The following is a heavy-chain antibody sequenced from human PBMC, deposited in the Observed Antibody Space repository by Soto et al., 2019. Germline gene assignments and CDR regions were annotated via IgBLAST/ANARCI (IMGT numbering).Heavy chain of an antibody. CDR2: IVVGSGNT. J-gene: IGHJ6*02. CDR3: AAETDPYYYYYGMDV. CDR1: GFTFTSSA. V-gene: IGHV1-58*01. Sequence: ASVKVSCKASGFTFTSSAVQWVRQARGQRLEWIGWIVVGSGNTNYAQKFQERVTITRDMSTSTAYMELSSLRSEDTAVYYCAAETDPYYYYYGMDVWGQGTTVTVSS.